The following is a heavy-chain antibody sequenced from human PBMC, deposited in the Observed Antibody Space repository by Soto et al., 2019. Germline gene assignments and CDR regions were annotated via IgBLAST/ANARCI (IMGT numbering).Heavy chain of an antibody. CDR1: GFTFSSYA. CDR3: AKHDEYRRSWLSSNTRFDP. J-gene: IGHJ5*02. D-gene: IGHD6-13*01. CDR2: ISGSGGST. V-gene: IGHV3-23*01. Sequence: EVQLLEAGGGLVQPGGSLRLSCAASGFTFSSYAMSWVRQAPGKGLEWVSAISGSGGSTYYADSVKDRFTTSRDNSKKTLNRKLNSPRAWDTAVYYCAKHDEYRRSWLSSNTRFDPWGQGTLVNVSS.